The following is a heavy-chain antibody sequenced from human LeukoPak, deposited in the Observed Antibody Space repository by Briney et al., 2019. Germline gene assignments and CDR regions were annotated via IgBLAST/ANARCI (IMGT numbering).Heavy chain of an antibody. CDR3: ASSTGRRHTHYDILTGYYKAY. Sequence: KPSETLSLTCTVSGGSISSSSYYWGWIRQPPGKGLEWIGSIYYSGSTYYNPSLKSRVTISVDTSKNQLSLKLSSVTAADTAVYYCASSTGRRHTHYDILTGYYKAYWGQGTLDTVSS. D-gene: IGHD3-9*01. J-gene: IGHJ4*02. CDR2: IYYSGST. V-gene: IGHV4-39*01. CDR1: GGSISSSSYY.